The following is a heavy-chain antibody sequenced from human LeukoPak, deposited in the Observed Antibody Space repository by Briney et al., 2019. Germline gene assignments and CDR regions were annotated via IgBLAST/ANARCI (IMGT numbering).Heavy chain of an antibody. CDR2: ISSSSSYI. D-gene: IGHD1-26*01. Sequence: GGSLRLSCAASGFTFSSYSMNWVRQAPGKGLEWVSSISSSSSYIYYADSVKGRFTISRDNAKNSLYLQMNSLRAEDTAVYYRARGRRGSYYFDYWGQGTLVTVSS. J-gene: IGHJ4*02. CDR3: ARGRRGSYYFDY. V-gene: IGHV3-21*01. CDR1: GFTFSSYS.